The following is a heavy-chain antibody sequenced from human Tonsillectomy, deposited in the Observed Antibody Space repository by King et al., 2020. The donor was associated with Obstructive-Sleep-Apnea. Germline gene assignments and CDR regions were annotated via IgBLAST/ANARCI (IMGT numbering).Heavy chain of an antibody. CDR1: GYSFINYD. CDR3: ARGLYSSSWHNWFDP. Sequence: VQLVESGAEVKKPGASVKVSCKASGYSFINYDINWVRQATGQGLEWMGWMNPNSGTTGYAQRFQGRVTLTRDTSISTAFMELSSLRSEDTAVYYCARGLYSSSWHNWFDPWGQGTLVTVSS. J-gene: IGHJ5*02. V-gene: IGHV1-8*01. CDR2: MNPNSGTT. D-gene: IGHD6-13*01.